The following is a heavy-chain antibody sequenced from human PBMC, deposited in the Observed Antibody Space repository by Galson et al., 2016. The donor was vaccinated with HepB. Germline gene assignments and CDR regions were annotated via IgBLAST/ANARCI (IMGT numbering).Heavy chain of an antibody. CDR1: GFRFHSYT. J-gene: IGHJ4*02. Sequence: SLRLSCAVSGFRFHSYTMAWVRQAPGKGLEWVSAISASGGVTYYADSVRGRFTVSRVNSKNTLYLQIDSLRAEDTAVYFCAKDPVDDSYRWGAPPYFDYWGQGTLLIVSS. CDR2: ISASGGVT. CDR3: AKDPVDDSYRWGAPPYFDY. D-gene: IGHD2-8*02. V-gene: IGHV3-23*01.